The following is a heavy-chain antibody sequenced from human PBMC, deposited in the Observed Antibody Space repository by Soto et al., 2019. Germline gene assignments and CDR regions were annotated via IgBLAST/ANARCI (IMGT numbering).Heavy chain of an antibody. Sequence: QVQLQQWGAGLLKPSETLSLTCAVYGGSFSGYYWSWIRQPPGKGLEWIGEINHSGSTNYNPSLKSRVTISVDTSKNQFSRKLSSVTAADTAVYYCARGRRTTATPRRPNWFDPWGQGTLVTVSS. D-gene: IGHD4-17*01. CDR2: INHSGST. CDR1: GGSFSGYY. V-gene: IGHV4-34*01. J-gene: IGHJ5*02. CDR3: ARGRRTTATPRRPNWFDP.